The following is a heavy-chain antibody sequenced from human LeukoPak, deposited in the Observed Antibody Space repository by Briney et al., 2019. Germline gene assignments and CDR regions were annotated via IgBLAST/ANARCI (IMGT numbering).Heavy chain of an antibody. CDR3: ARTTEGGYTYGYFYYYYMDV. CDR1: RGSISSYY. J-gene: IGHJ6*03. D-gene: IGHD5-18*01. Sequence: SETLSLTCSVSRGSISSYYWSWIRQPPGKGLEWIGYIYYSGSTNYNPSLKSRVTISVDTSKNQFSLKLTSVTAADTAVYYCARTTEGGYTYGYFYYYYMDVWGKGTTVTISS. V-gene: IGHV4-59*01. CDR2: IYYSGST.